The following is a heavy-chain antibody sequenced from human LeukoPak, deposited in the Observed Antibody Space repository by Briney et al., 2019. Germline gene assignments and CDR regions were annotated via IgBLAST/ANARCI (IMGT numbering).Heavy chain of an antibody. CDR3: ARTVAGRGDF. D-gene: IGHD6-19*01. CDR2: IYTSGGT. V-gene: IGHV4-4*07. Sequence: SEALSLTCTVSGGSISSYYWSWIRQPAGKGLEWIGRIYTSGGTNYSPSLERRVTMSADTSKNQFSLKLSSVTVADTAVYYCARTVAGRGDFWGQGALVTVSS. J-gene: IGHJ4*02. CDR1: GGSISSYY.